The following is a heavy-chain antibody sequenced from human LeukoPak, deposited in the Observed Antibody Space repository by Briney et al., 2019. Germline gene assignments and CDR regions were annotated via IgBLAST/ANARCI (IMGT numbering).Heavy chain of an antibody. CDR1: GGSFSGYY. J-gene: IGHJ4*02. V-gene: IGHV4-34*01. CDR2: INHSGSA. CDR3: ARGQGTVTTH. D-gene: IGHD4-17*01. Sequence: SETLSLTCAVSGGSFSGYYWTWIRQPPGKGLEWIGEINHSGSADYNPSLKSRVTISLDTSKNQFSLNLSSVTAADTAVYYCARGQGTVTTHWGQGTLVTVSS.